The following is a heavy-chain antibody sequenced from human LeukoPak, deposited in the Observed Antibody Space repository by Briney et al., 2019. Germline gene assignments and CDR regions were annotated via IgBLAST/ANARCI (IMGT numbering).Heavy chain of an antibody. CDR2: IYYSGST. Sequence: PSETLSLTCTVSGGSISSGGYFWTWIRQHPGQALEWIGYIYYSGSTYYNPSLKSRVTISVDTSKNQFSLKLSSVTAADTAVYYCARFPYSGYDYWYFDLWGRGTLVTVSS. D-gene: IGHD5-12*01. J-gene: IGHJ2*01. V-gene: IGHV4-31*03. CDR3: ARFPYSGYDYWYFDL. CDR1: GGSISSGGYF.